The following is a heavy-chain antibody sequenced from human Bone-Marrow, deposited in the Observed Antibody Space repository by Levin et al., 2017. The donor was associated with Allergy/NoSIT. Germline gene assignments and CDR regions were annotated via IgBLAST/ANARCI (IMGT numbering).Heavy chain of an antibody. Sequence: ASVKVSCKASGGSFSSYAISWVRQAPGQGLEWIGGIIPIFGVPNYAQIFQGRVTITADRSTSTAYIELSSLRSDDTAVYYCAVVGNFADIDYSGQGTLVTVSS. CDR1: GGSFSSYA. D-gene: IGHD1-1*01. CDR3: AVVGNFADIDY. V-gene: IGHV1-69*10. CDR2: IIPIFGVP. J-gene: IGHJ4*02.